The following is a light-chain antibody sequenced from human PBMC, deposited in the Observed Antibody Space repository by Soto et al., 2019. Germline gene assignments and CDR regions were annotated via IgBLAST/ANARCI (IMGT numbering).Light chain of an antibody. CDR3: QHYYGFSRT. CDR1: QGIVRW. CDR2: DAS. Sequence: EIQMTQSASSQSVSLGERITLTWRASQGIVRWLAWYQQKPGKAPKLLIYDASSLESGVPSRFSGSGDGTEFKLTISSLQTDDFATYYCQHYYGFSRTFGQGTKVDIK. V-gene: IGKV1-5*01. J-gene: IGKJ1*01.